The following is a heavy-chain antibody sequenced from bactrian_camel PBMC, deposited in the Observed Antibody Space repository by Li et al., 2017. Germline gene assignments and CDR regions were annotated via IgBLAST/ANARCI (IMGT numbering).Heavy chain of an antibody. Sequence: HVQLVESGGGSMQAGGSLRLSCAATVNSNNLNCMGWFRQAPGKEREGIAHITDEGKIRYDDSVKGRFTISQDNAKNTLFLQMNNLKPEDTATYYCATDRWSSVCDGTRDWKTFDYWGQGTQVTVS. V-gene: IGHV3S53*01. CDR1: VNSNNLNC. J-gene: IGHJ4*01. CDR3: ATDRWSSVCDGTRDWKTFDY. CDR2: ITDEGKI. D-gene: IGHD8*01.